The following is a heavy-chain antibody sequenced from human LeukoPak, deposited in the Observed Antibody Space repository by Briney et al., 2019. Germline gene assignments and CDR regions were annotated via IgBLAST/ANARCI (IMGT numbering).Heavy chain of an antibody. J-gene: IGHJ4*02. CDR2: IYYSGST. D-gene: IGHD3-16*01. CDR3: ARSSGQGVMYDY. CDR1: GGSISSYY. V-gene: IGHV4-59*01. Sequence: SETLSLTCTVSGGSISSYYWSWIRQPPGKGLEWIGYIYYSGSTNYNPSLKGRVTISVDTSKNQFSLKLSSVTAADTAVYYCARSSGQGVMYDYWGQGTLVTVSS.